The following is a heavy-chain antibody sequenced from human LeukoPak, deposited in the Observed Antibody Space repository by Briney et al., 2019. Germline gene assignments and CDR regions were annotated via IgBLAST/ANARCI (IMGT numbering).Heavy chain of an antibody. J-gene: IGHJ4*02. D-gene: IGHD2-15*01. CDR2: ITSTGSYI. V-gene: IGHV3-21*01. CDR1: AFSFSDYN. Sequence: GGSLRLSCAASAFSFSDYNMNWVRQAPGKGLEWVSSITSTGSYIYYADSVKGRFTISRDNAKNSLFLQLNSLRAEDTAVYYCARGYCSGGSCYYFDYWGQGTLVTVSS. CDR3: ARGYCSGGSCYYFDY.